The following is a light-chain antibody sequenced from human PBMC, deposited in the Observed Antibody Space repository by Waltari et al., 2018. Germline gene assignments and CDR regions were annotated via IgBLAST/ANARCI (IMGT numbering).Light chain of an antibody. Sequence: DIVMTQSPDSLAVSLGERATINCKSSQSVLYTSKNKNYLAWYQQKPGQPPKLLISWASTRESGVPDRFSGSGSGTDFTLTITSLQAEDVAVYYCQQYSSILYGFGQGTKLEIK. CDR2: WAS. J-gene: IGKJ2*03. CDR3: QQYSSILYG. CDR1: QSVLYTSKNKNY. V-gene: IGKV4-1*01.